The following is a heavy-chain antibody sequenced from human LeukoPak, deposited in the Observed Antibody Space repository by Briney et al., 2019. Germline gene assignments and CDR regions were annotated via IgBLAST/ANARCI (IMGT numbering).Heavy chain of an antibody. Sequence: GGSLRLSCAASGSTFSSIHWVRQAPGKGLEWVGVISYDGSKKYYADSVRGRFTISGDNSRDTVYLQMNSLRAEDTAVYYCAKEYDRVHDAFDIWGQGTMVTVSS. CDR1: GSTFSS. CDR3: AKEYDRVHDAFDI. J-gene: IGHJ3*02. D-gene: IGHD3-9*01. CDR2: ISYDGSKK. V-gene: IGHV3-30*18.